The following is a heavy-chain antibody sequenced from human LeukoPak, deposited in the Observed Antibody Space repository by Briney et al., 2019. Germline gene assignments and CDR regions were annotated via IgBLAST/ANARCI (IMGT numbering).Heavy chain of an antibody. CDR1: GFTFSSYG. CDR2: ISYDGSNK. D-gene: IGHD5-18*01. V-gene: IGHV3-30*03. Sequence: PGRSLRLSCAASGFTFSSYGMHWVRQAPGKGLEWVAVISYDGSNKYYADSVKGRFTISRDNAKNSLYLQMNSLRAEDTAVYYCARDAGYSYGYYWGQGTLVTVSS. CDR3: ARDAGYSYGYY. J-gene: IGHJ4*02.